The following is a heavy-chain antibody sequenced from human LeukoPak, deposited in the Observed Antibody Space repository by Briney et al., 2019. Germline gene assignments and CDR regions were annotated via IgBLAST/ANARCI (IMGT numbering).Heavy chain of an antibody. CDR2: ISYDGSHI. Sequence: GGSLRLSCVGSGFTFENYAVHWVRQAPGKGLKWMSVISYDGSHIYYADSVEGRFTISRDNSKNTVYLQMNGLGPTDTSVHYXXXVXXTXXXXYYDHWGQGTLVTVSS. J-gene: IGHJ4*02. CDR1: GFTFENYA. CDR3: XXVXXTXXXXYYDH. V-gene: IGHV3-30*04.